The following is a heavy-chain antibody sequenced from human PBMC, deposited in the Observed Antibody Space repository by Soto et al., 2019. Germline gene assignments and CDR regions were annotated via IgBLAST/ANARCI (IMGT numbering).Heavy chain of an antibody. CDR1: GGSISSGGYY. D-gene: IGHD2-8*02. V-gene: IGHV4-31*03. CDR2: IYYSGST. Sequence: PSETLSVTCTVSGGSISSGGYYWSWIRQHPGKGLEWIGYIYYSGSTYYNTSLKSRVTISVDTSKNQFSLKLSSVTAADTAVYYCARAGYYYAMDVWGQGTTVTVYS. J-gene: IGHJ6*02. CDR3: ARAGYYYAMDV.